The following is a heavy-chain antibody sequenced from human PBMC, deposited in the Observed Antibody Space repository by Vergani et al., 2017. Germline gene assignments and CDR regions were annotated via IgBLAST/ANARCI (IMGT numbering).Heavy chain of an antibody. CDR2: ISWNRGST. J-gene: IGHJ4*02. CDR1: GFTFDDYA. V-gene: IGHV3-9*01. Sequence: VQLVESGGGLVQPGRSLRLSCAASGFTFDDYAMHWVRQAPGKGLEWVSGISWNRGSTCYADSVKGRFTITRDTDKNSLYLQMNSLRAEDTALYYCATAVGFRTAHPVDYWGQGTLVTVSS. D-gene: IGHD3/OR15-3a*01. CDR3: ATAVGFRTAHPVDY.